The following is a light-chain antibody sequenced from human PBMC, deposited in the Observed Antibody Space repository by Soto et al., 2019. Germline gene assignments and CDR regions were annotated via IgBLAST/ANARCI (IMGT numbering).Light chain of an antibody. V-gene: IGLV2-14*01. CDR1: SSDVGGYKY. J-gene: IGLJ2*01. CDR2: DVS. Sequence: QSVLTQPASVSGSPGQSITISCTGTSSDVGGYKYVSWYQQHPGKAPKLMIYDVSNRPSGVSNRFSGYKSGNTASLTISGLQAEVEADYYCSSYTSSSTLDVVFGGGTKLTVL. CDR3: SSYTSSSTLDVV.